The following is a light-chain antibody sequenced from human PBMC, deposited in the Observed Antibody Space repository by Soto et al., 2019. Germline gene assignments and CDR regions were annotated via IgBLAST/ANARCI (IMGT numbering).Light chain of an antibody. CDR3: HQFGYSPRT. V-gene: IGKV3-20*01. CDR1: QYINTR. J-gene: IGKJ1*01. CDR2: QTS. Sequence: EIVLTQSPATLSTFPGDRVTLSCRASQYINTRLAWYQHRPGQAPRLLIYQTSLRAAGIPARFSGSGSGTDGTLAIRRLEPEDCEVYYGHQFGYSPRTFGQGTKVDIK.